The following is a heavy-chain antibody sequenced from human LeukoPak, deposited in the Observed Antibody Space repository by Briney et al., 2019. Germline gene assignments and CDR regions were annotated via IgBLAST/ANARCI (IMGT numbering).Heavy chain of an antibody. CDR1: GFTFSSYA. V-gene: IGHV3-30-3*01. CDR3: ARDVGGRRTGTTFDY. Sequence: GRSLRLSCAASGFTFSSYAMHWVRQAPGKGLEWVPVISYDGSNKYYADSVKGRFTISRDNSKNTLYLQMNSLRAEDTAVYYCARDVGGRRTGTTFDYWGQGTLVTVSS. CDR2: ISYDGSNK. J-gene: IGHJ4*02. D-gene: IGHD1-7*01.